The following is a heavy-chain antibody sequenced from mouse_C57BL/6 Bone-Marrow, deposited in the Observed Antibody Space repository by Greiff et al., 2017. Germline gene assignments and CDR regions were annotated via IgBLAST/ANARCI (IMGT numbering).Heavy chain of an antibody. J-gene: IGHJ1*03. V-gene: IGHV1-53*01. CDR1: GYTFTSYW. CDR2: ITPNNGGS. D-gene: IGHD1-1*01. Sequence: VQLQQPGPELVKPGASVKLSCKASGYTFTSYWMHWVQQRPGQGLEWIGNITPNNGGSNYTEKFKNKATLTIDKSSSTTYMQLRRLTSEDSAVYICSRSVVDGSSLYWYFDVWGTGTTVTVSS. CDR3: SRSVVDGSSLYWYFDV.